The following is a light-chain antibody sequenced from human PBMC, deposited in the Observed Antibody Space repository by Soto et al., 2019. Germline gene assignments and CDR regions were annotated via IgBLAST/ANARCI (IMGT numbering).Light chain of an antibody. CDR1: QSVSSY. V-gene: IGKV3-11*01. CDR2: YAS. Sequence: EIVLTQSPATLSLSPGERATLSCRASQSVSSYLAWYQQKPGQAPRLLIYYASNRATGIPARFSGSGSGTDFTLTISSLEPEDFAVYYCQQRSNWPPFTFGGGTKVAIK. J-gene: IGKJ4*01. CDR3: QQRSNWPPFT.